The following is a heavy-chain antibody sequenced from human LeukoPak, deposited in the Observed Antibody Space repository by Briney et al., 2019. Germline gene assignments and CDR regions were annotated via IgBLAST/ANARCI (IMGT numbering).Heavy chain of an antibody. J-gene: IGHJ4*02. V-gene: IGHV4-30-4*08. Sequence: SSQTLSLTCTVSGGSISSGDYYWSWIRQPPGKGLEWIGYIYYSGGTYYNPSLKSRVTISVDTSKNQFSLKLSSVTAADTAVYYCARATWELLHFDYWGQGTLVTVSS. D-gene: IGHD1-26*01. CDR3: ARATWELLHFDY. CDR2: IYYSGGT. CDR1: GGSISSGDYY.